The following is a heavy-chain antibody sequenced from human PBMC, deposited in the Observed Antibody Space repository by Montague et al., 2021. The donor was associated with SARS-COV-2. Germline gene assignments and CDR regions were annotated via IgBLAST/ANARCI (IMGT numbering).Heavy chain of an antibody. V-gene: IGHV4-59*01. CDR3: AREYRIELWQTNGYFGL. D-gene: IGHD5-18*01. J-gene: IGHJ2*01. CDR1: GGSISGYY. Sequence: SETLSLTCTVSGGSISGYYWTWIRHPPGKGLEWIGYIFYNGDANYNPSLKSRVSISVDTSKNQFSLRLSSVTAADTAVYYCAREYRIELWQTNGYFGLWGRGTLVTVSS. CDR2: IFYNGDA.